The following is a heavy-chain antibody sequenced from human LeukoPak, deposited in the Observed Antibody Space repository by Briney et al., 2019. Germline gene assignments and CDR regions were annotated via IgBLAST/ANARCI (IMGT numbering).Heavy chain of an antibody. CDR2: INHSGST. J-gene: IGHJ4*02. CDR1: GGSFSGYY. D-gene: IGHD3-10*01. Sequence: SETLSLTSAVYGGSFSGYYWSWIRQPPGKGLEWIGEINHSGSTNYNPSLKSRVTISVDTSKNQFSLKLSSVTAADTAVYYCARHKYLVRGVSLFDYWGQGTLVTVSS. V-gene: IGHV4-34*01. CDR3: ARHKYLVRGVSLFDY.